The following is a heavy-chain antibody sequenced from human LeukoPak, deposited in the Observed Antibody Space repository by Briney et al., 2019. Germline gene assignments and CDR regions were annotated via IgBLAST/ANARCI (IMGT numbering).Heavy chain of an antibody. V-gene: IGHV4-34*01. CDR2: INHSGST. D-gene: IGHD5-18*01. J-gene: IGHJ4*02. CDR3: ARGRPAGYRRFYFDY. Sequence: PETLSLTCAVYGGSFSGYYWSWIRQPPGKGLEWIGEINHSGSTNYNPSLKSRVTISVDTSKNQFSLKLSSVTAADTAVYYCARGRPAGYRRFYFDYWGQGTLVTVSS. CDR1: GGSFSGYY.